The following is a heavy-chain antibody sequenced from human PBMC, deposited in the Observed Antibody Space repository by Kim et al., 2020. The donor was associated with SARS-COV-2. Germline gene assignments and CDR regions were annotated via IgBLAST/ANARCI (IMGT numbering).Heavy chain of an antibody. V-gene: IGHV4-31*02. CDR3: ARGGCSSTSCYANFDY. Sequence: PKSRVTISLDTSKNQFSLKLSSVAAADTAVYYCARGGCSSTSCYANFDYWGQGTLVTVSS. J-gene: IGHJ4*02. D-gene: IGHD2-2*01.